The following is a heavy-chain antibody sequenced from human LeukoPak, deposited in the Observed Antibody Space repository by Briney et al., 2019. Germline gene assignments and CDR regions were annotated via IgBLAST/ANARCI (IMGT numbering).Heavy chain of an antibody. V-gene: IGHV3-64*01. CDR2: ISPNGVST. Sequence: PGGSLRLSCAVSGFTFSRYAMHWVRQAPGKGLEYVSAISPNGVSTYYAHSVQGRFTISRDNSKNTLYLQVGSLRTEDMAVYYCARARLITTWKDDWGQGTLVTVSS. CDR1: GFTFSRYA. D-gene: IGHD2-2*01. CDR3: ARARLITTWKDD. J-gene: IGHJ4*02.